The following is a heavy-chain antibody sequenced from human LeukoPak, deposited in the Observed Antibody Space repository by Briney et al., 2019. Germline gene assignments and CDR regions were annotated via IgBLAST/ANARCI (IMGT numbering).Heavy chain of an antibody. Sequence: EASVKVSCKASGGSFNRYAISWVRQAPGQGLEWMGGIIPIFGTANYAQKFQGRVTMTRDTSTSTVYMELSSLRSEDTAVYYCARGTRYSQRSEFDYWGQGTLVTVSS. CDR2: IIPIFGTA. CDR1: GGSFNRYA. J-gene: IGHJ4*02. D-gene: IGHD5-18*01. V-gene: IGHV1-69*05. CDR3: ARGTRYSQRSEFDY.